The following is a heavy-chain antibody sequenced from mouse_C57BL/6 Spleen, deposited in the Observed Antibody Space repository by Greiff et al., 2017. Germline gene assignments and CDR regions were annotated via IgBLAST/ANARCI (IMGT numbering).Heavy chain of an antibody. CDR1: GYAFTNYL. J-gene: IGHJ4*01. V-gene: IGHV1-54*01. CDR2: INPGSGGT. CDR3: ARRPAYYYAMDY. Sequence: QVQLQQSGAELVRPGTSVKVSCKASGYAFTNYLIEWVKQRPGQGLEWIGVINPGSGGTNYNEKFKGKATLTADKSSSTAYMQLSSLTSEDSAVYFCARRPAYYYAMDYWGQGTSVTVSS.